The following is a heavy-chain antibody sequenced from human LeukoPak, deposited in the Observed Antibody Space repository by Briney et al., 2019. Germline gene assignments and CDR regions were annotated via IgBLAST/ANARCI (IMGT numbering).Heavy chain of an antibody. V-gene: IGHV1-2*02. CDR3: ARELIDFHDHTNTGFFDS. D-gene: IGHD3/OR15-3a*01. CDR1: GYTFTGYY. Sequence: ASVKVSCKTSGYTFTGYYIHLLRQAPGQGLEWMAWIDPNSGATNYAHKFQGRVTMTRDTSISTAYMEVSGLRSDDTAVYYCARELIDFHDHTNTGFFDSWGQGTLVTVSS. CDR2: IDPNSGAT. J-gene: IGHJ4*02.